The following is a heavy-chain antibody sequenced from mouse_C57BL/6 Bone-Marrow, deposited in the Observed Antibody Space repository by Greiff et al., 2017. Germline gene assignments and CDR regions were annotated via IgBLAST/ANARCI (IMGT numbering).Heavy chain of an antibody. CDR3: ARIPIYYYGSSPLFAY. CDR2: IYPRSGNT. Sequence: QVQLQQSGAELARPGASVKLSCKASGYTFTSYGISWVKQRTGQGLEWIGEIYPRSGNTYYNEKFKGKATLTADKSSSTAYMELRSLTSEDSAVXFCARIPIYYYGSSPLFAYWGQGTLVTVSA. CDR1: GYTFTSYG. J-gene: IGHJ3*01. D-gene: IGHD1-1*01. V-gene: IGHV1-81*01.